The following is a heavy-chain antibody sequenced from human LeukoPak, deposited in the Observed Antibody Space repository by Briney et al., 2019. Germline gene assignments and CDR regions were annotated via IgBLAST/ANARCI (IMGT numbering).Heavy chain of an antibody. D-gene: IGHD2-8*02. J-gene: IGHJ4*02. CDR2: LSGRGDSA. CDR3: VKDRYCPEVSCIGGGFEY. Sequence: GGSLRLSCAVSGLNFKFYAMSWVRQAPGKGLEWVSGLSGRGDSADYADSVKGRFTISRDNSKNTLYLRLNSLRVEDTATYYCVKDRYCPEVSCIGGGFEYWGRGTLVVVSS. CDR1: GLNFKFYA. V-gene: IGHV3-23*01.